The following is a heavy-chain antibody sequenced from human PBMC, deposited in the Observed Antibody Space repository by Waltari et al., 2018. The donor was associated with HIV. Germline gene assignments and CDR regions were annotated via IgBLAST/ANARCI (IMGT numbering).Heavy chain of an antibody. J-gene: IGHJ4*02. D-gene: IGHD3-3*01. CDR3: ARALWSGYYTPYYFDY. CDR1: GYTFTSYG. CDR2: ISAYNGHT. V-gene: IGHV1-18*01. Sequence: QVQLVQSGAEVKKPGASVKVSCKASGYTFTSYGISWVRQAPGQGLEWMGWISAYNGHTNYARKLQGRVTMTTDTSTSTAYMDLRSLRSDDTAFYYCARALWSGYYTPYYFDYWGQGTLVTVSS.